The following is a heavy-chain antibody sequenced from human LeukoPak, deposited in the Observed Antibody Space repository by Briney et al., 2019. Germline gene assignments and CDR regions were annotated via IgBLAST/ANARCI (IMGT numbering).Heavy chain of an antibody. CDR2: IIPIFGTA. J-gene: IGHJ4*02. Sequence: GASVKVSCKASGGTFSSYAISWVRQAPGQGLEWMGGIIPIFGTANYAQKLQGRVTMTTDTSTSTAYMELRSLRSDDTAVYYCARVVRRGSVPTFDYWGQGTLVTVSS. V-gene: IGHV1-69*05. D-gene: IGHD1-1*01. CDR3: ARVVRRGSVPTFDY. CDR1: GGTFSSYA.